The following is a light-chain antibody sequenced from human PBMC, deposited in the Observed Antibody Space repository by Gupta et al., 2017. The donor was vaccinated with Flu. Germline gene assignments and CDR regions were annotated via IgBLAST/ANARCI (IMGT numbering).Light chain of an antibody. V-gene: IGKV3-11*01. J-gene: IGKJ1*01. Sequence: ATLSLSPGERATLSCRASQSVSSYLAWYQQKTGQAPRLLIYDASNRATGIPARFSGSGSGTDFTLTISSLEPEDFAVYYCQQRYNWPPWTFGQGTKVEIK. CDR3: QQRYNWPPWT. CDR1: QSVSSY. CDR2: DAS.